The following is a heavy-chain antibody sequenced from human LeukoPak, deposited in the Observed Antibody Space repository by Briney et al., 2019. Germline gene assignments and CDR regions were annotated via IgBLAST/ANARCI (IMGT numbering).Heavy chain of an antibody. J-gene: IGHJ4*02. Sequence: GGSLRLSCVASGFTFSHYSMNWVRQAPGKGLEWVSSIRFTGSYIYYADSVKGRFTISRDNGKDSLYLQMNSLSAEDTAVYYCARQPRYSSGWYDFDYWGQGTLVTVSS. V-gene: IGHV3-21*04. CDR1: GFTFSHYS. CDR3: ARQPRYSSGWYDFDY. D-gene: IGHD6-19*01. CDR2: IRFTGSYI.